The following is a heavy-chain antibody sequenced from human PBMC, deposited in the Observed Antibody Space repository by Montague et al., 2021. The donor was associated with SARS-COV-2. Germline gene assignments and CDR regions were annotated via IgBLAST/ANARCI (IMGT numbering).Heavy chain of an antibody. CDR2: IYYSGST. J-gene: IGHJ4*02. CDR3: ARDSHYYDSSGHFDY. Sequence: SETLSLTCTVSGGSISSYYWSWSRQPPGKGLEWIGYIYYSGSTNXNPSLKSRVTISVDTSKNQFSLKLSSVTAADTAVYYCARDSHYYDSSGHFDYWGQGTLVTVSS. V-gene: IGHV4-59*13. D-gene: IGHD3-22*01. CDR1: GGSISSYY.